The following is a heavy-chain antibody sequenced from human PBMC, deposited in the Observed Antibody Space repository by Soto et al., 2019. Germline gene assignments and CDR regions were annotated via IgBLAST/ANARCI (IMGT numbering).Heavy chain of an antibody. CDR2: IYSGGST. D-gene: IGHD2-15*01. V-gene: IGHV3-66*01. Sequence: GGSLRLSCAASGFTVSSNYMSWVRQAPGKGLEWVSVIYSGGSTYYADSVKGRFTISRDNSKNTLYLQMNSLRAEDTAVYYCAREGVVVAATGAYDIWSQGTMVSVSS. CDR3: AREGVVVAATGAYDI. CDR1: GFTVSSNY. J-gene: IGHJ3*02.